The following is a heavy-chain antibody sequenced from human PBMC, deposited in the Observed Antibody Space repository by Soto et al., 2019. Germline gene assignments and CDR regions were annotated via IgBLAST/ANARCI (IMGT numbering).Heavy chain of an antibody. V-gene: IGHV3-48*02. J-gene: IGHJ5*02. D-gene: IGHD3-3*01. CDR2: ISSSSSTI. CDR3: ARVIWSGHLTSDL. CDR1: GFTFSSNS. Sequence: EVQGVESGGGLVQPGGSLRLSCAASGFTFSSNSINWVRQAPGKGLEWISYISSSSSTIYADSVKGRFTISRDNAKNSLYLQMNSLRDEDTAVYYCARVIWSGHLTSDLWGQGTLVTVSS.